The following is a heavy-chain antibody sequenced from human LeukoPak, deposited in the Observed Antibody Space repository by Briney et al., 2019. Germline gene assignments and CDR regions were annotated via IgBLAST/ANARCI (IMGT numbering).Heavy chain of an antibody. D-gene: IGHD3-22*01. CDR3: ARDPRGPTGYDSRGRDSFDY. V-gene: IGHV3-30*04. CDR2: IFYDGSTK. J-gene: IGHJ4*02. Sequence: GRSLRLSCAASGFTFSNYAMHWVRQAPGKGLEWVAVIFYDGSTKYYGDSVKGRFTISRDNSKKTLYLQMNSLRAEDTAVYYCARDPRGPTGYDSRGRDSFDYWGQGTLVTVSS. CDR1: GFTFSNYA.